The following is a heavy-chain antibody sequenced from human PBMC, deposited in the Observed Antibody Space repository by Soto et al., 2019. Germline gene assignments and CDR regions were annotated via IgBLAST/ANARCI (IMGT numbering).Heavy chain of an antibody. J-gene: IGHJ6*02. D-gene: IGHD2-15*01. V-gene: IGHV3-21*01. Sequence: EVQLVESGGGLVKPGGSLRLSCAASGFTFSSYSMNWVRQAPGKGLEWVSSISSSSSYIYYADSVKGRFTISRDNAKNPLYLQMNSLRAEDTAVYYCARDGGGVVVAALNGNYYYYGMDVWGQGTTVTVSS. CDR2: ISSSSSYI. CDR1: GFTFSSYS. CDR3: ARDGGGVVVAALNGNYYYYGMDV.